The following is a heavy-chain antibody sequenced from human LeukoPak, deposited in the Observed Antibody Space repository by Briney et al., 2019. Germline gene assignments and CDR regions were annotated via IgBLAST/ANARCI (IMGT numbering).Heavy chain of an antibody. CDR1: GYSISSGYY. V-gene: IGHV4-38-2*01. J-gene: IGHJ6*04. Sequence: SETLSLTCAVSGYSISSGYYWGWIRQPPGKGLEWIGSIYHSGSTYYNPSLKSRVTISVDTSKNQFSLKLSSVTAEDTAVYYCARVVMCGNGGSCYQSYYYYYGMDVWGKGTTVTVSS. CDR2: IYHSGST. D-gene: IGHD2-15*01. CDR3: ARVVMCGNGGSCYQSYYYYYGMDV.